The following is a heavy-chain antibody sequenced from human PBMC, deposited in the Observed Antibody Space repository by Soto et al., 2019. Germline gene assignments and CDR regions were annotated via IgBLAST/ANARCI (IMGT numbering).Heavy chain of an antibody. CDR1: GFTFSTYG. V-gene: IGHV3-30*18. Sequence: QVQLVESGGGVVQPGKSLRLSCAASGFTFSTYGIHWVRQAPGKGLEWVALISSDGWSKYYGESGKGRFIISRDNSHNTVSLQMNSLRAADTAVYFCAKEQLAMTVVVADYFDSWGQGTLVTVSS. CDR2: ISSDGWSK. D-gene: IGHD3-22*01. CDR3: AKEQLAMTVVVADYFDS. J-gene: IGHJ4*02.